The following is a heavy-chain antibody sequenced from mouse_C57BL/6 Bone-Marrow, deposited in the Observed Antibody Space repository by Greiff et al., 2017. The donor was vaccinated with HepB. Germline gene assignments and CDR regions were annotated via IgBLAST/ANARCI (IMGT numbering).Heavy chain of an antibody. Sequence: EVMLVESGGGLVQPGGSLSLSCAASGFTFTDYYMSWVRQPPGKALEWLGFIRNKANGYTTEYSASVKGWFTISRDNSQSILYLQMNALRAEDSATYYCARYHYYGSSYGTFHWYFDVWGTGTTVTVSS. CDR2: IRNKANGYTT. CDR1: GFTFTDYY. D-gene: IGHD1-1*01. J-gene: IGHJ1*03. V-gene: IGHV7-3*01. CDR3: ARYHYYGSSYGTFHWYFDV.